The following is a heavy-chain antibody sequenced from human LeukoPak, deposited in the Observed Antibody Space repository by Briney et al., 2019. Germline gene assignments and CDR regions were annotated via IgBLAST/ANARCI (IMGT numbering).Heavy chain of an antibody. CDR3: AESGYSYGQPSNY. V-gene: IGHV3-23*01. J-gene: IGHJ4*02. Sequence: GGSLRFSCAASGFTFSSYAMSWVRQAPGKGLEWVSAISGSGGSTYYADSVKGRFTISRDNSKNTLYLQMNSLRAEDTAVYYCAESGYSYGQPSNYWGQGTLVTVSS. CDR2: ISGSGGST. CDR1: GFTFSSYA. D-gene: IGHD5-18*01.